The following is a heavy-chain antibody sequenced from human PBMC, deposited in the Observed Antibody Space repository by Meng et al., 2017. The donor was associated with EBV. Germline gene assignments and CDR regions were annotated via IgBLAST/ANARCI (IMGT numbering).Heavy chain of an antibody. CDR2: VHYTGST. CDR3: ARPFPSWQSPRLDPCGA. V-gene: IGHV4-39*01. D-gene: IGHD6-19*01. J-gene: IGHJ4*01. Sequence: QLQLRESGPGQVKPSETLSLTCTVSGDSISSFYYWGWIRQPPGRGLEWIGSVHYTGSTYYSPSLKSRVTVSVDTSKNQFSLRLTSVTAADTAVYYCARPFPSWQSPRLDPCGARGPGTMVTVSS. CDR1: GDSISSFYY.